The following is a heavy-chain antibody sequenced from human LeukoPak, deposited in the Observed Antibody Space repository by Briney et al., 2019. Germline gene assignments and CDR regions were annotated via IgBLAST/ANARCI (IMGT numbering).Heavy chain of an antibody. CDR1: GYTFTSYG. V-gene: IGHV1-18*01. CDR2: ISAYNGNT. CDR3: ASSRTKRITTNRGVREYYYGMDV. J-gene: IGHJ6*02. Sequence: ASVKVSCKASGYTFTSYGISWVRQAPGQGLEWMGWISAYNGNTKYSQKFQGRVIITRDSSANTAYMELSSLTSEDSAVYYCASSRTKRITTNRGVREYYYGMDVWGQGTTVTVSS. D-gene: IGHD3-10*01.